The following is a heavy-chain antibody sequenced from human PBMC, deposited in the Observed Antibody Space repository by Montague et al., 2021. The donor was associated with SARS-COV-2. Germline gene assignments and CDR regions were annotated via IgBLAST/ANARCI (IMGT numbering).Heavy chain of an antibody. CDR1: GYFIGTGYY. CDR3: ARGRVTRAGFDY. Sequence: SETLSLTCSVSGYFIGTGYYWGWIRQSPGKGLEWIGSNYLHGNAYYNPSLNSRVTISLDTSNNQFSLRLTSVTTTDAAVYYCARGRVTRAGFDYWGQGIRVIVSS. CDR2: NYLHGNA. V-gene: IGHV4-38-2*02. J-gene: IGHJ4*02. D-gene: IGHD2-21*02.